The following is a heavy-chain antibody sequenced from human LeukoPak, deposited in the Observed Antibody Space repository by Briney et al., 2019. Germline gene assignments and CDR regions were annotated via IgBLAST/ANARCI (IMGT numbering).Heavy chain of an antibody. CDR2: INTNTGNP. J-gene: IGHJ4*02. CDR3: ASSYCSGGHCYPQQTVYYFDF. D-gene: IGHD2-15*01. CDR1: GYTFTRYA. Sequence: ASVKVSCKTSGYTFTRYAMNWVRQAPGQGLEWMGWINTNTGNPTYAPGFTGRFVFSLDTSVSTAYLQISSLKAEDTAVYYCASSYCSGGHCYPQQTVYYFDFWGQGTLVTVSS. V-gene: IGHV7-4-1*02.